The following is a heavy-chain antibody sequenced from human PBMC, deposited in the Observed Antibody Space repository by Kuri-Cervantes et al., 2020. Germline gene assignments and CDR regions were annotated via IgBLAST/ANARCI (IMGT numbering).Heavy chain of an antibody. D-gene: IGHD3-3*01. V-gene: IGHV3-66*03. J-gene: IGHJ4*02. Sequence: GESLKISCAASGFTVSSNYMSWVRQAPGKGLEWVSVIYSCGSTYYADSVKGRFTISRDNAKNSLYLQMNSLRAEDTAVYYCARDPPTGYDFWSGYYGGYFDYWGQGTLVTVSS. CDR1: GFTVSSNY. CDR2: IYSCGST. CDR3: ARDPPTGYDFWSGYYGGYFDY.